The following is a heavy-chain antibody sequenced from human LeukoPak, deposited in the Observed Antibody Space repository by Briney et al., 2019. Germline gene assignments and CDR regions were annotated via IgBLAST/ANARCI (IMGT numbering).Heavy chain of an antibody. CDR2: IYFSGDT. V-gene: IGHV4-61*01. Sequence: KPSETLSLTCTVSGGSVTSASNYWTWIRQPPGKGLEWIGYIYFSGDTNYNPSLKSRVTISLDTSKNQFSLKLSSVTAADTAVYYCARADTYYYDSSGYPNGFDPWGQGTLVTVSS. J-gene: IGHJ5*02. CDR1: GGSVTSASNY. D-gene: IGHD3-22*01. CDR3: ARADTYYYDSSGYPNGFDP.